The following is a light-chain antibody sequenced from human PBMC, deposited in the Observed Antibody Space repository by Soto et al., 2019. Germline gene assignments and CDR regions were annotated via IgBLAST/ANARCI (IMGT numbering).Light chain of an antibody. J-gene: IGLJ1*01. CDR1: SSDVGGYNY. CDR3: SSYTTSSTVV. V-gene: IGLV2-14*01. Sequence: QSVLTQPASVSGSPGQSITISCTGTSSDVGGYNYVSWYQQHPGKAPRLVMYEVSNRPSGVSNRFSGSKSGNTASLTISGLQAEDDADYYCSSYTTSSTVVFGTGTKLTVL. CDR2: EVS.